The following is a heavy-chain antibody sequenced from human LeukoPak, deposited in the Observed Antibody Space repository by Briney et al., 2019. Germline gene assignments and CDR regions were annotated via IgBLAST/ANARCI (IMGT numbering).Heavy chain of an antibody. CDR1: GASINDYY. CDR3: TRVVNGGHFDY. J-gene: IGHJ4*02. V-gene: IGHV4-59*12. Sequence: SSETLSLTCSVSGASINDYYWTWIRQPPGKGLEWIGYVYHTGTSGYHPSLKSRVAMSLDTSKNQVSLKLSSVTAAGTAVYFCTRVVNGGHFDYWGQGTLVTVSS. D-gene: IGHD2-8*01. CDR2: VYHTGTS.